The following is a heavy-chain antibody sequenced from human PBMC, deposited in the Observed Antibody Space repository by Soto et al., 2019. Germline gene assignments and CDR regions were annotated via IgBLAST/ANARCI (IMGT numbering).Heavy chain of an antibody. D-gene: IGHD6-13*01. CDR3: ARDGAAAGTGLYNWFDP. CDR2: ISAYNGNT. J-gene: IGHJ5*02. Sequence: ASVKVSCKASGYSFPSSGINWVRQAPGQGLEWMGWISAYNGNTNYAQNFQGRVTMTTDTSTSTVYMELSSLRSEDTAVYYCARDGAAAGTGLYNWFDPWGQGTLVTVSS. CDR1: GYSFPSSG. V-gene: IGHV1-18*01.